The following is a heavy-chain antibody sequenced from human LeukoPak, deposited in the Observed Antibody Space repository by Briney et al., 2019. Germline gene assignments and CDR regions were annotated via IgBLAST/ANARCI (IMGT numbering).Heavy chain of an antibody. V-gene: IGHV4-39*07. Sequence: PSETLSLTCTVSGGSISSSSYYWGWIRQPPGKGLEWIGSIYYSGSTYYNPSLKSRVTISVDTSKNQFSLKLSSVTAADTAVYYCARGFVFDYWGQGTLVTVSS. J-gene: IGHJ4*02. CDR2: IYYSGST. CDR1: GGSISSSSYY. CDR3: ARGFVFDY.